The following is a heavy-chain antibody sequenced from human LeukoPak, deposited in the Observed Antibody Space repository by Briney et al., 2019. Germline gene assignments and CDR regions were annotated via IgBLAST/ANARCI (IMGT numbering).Heavy chain of an antibody. J-gene: IGHJ5*02. D-gene: IGHD4-17*01. CDR3: TTDRPDLYGDAFDP. CDR1: GFTFSNAW. CDR2: IKSKTDGGTT. V-gene: IGHV3-15*01. Sequence: PGGSLRLSCAASGFTFSNAWMSWVRQAPGKGLEWVGRIKSKTDGGTTDYAAPVKGRFTISRDDSKNTLYLQMNSLKTEDTAVYYCTTDRPDLYGDAFDPWGQGTLVTVSS.